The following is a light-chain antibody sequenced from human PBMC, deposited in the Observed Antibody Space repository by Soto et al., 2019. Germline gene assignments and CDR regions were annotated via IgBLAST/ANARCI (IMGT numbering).Light chain of an antibody. CDR3: GTWDSSLNVAL. CDR1: RSDIGNNF. Sequence: QSVLTQPPSVSAAPGQKVAISCSGSRSDIGNNFVSWYQQLPGTAPKLLIYDNNKRPSGIPDRFSGSKSATSATLAITGLQTGDEGDYYCGTWDSSLNVALFGGGTQLTVL. V-gene: IGLV1-51*01. CDR2: DNN. J-gene: IGLJ2*01.